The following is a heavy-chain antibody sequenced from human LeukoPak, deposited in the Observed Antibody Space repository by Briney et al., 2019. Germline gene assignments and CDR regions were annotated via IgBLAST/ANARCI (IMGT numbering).Heavy chain of an antibody. V-gene: IGHV3-7*01. CDR1: GFTFNSYW. CDR3: AREPYSSGWPFDY. CDR2: IKQDGSEK. Sequence: PGGSLRLSCEASGFTFNSYWMSWVRQAPGKGLEWVANIKQDGSEKYYVDSVKGRFTISRDNAKNSLYLQMNSLRAEDTAVYYCAREPYSSGWPFDYWGQGTLVTVSS. J-gene: IGHJ4*02. D-gene: IGHD6-19*01.